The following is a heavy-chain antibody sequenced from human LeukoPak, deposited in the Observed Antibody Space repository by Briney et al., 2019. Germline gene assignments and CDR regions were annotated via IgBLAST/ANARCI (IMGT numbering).Heavy chain of an antibody. CDR1: GFTFSSYA. CDR3: VKEAGGPFDY. CDR2: ISSNGGST. V-gene: IGHV3-64D*06. D-gene: IGHD3-10*01. Sequence: PGGSLRLSCSASGFTFSSYAMHWVRQAPGKGLEYVSAISSNGGSTYYADSVKGRFTISRDNSENTLYLQMSSLRAEDTAVYYCVKEAGGPFDYWGQGTLVTVSS. J-gene: IGHJ4*02.